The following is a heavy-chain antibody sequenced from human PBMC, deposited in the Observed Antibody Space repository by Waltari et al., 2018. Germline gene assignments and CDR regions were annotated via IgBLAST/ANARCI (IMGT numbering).Heavy chain of an antibody. Sequence: EVQLLESGGGLVQPGGSLRLSCAASGFTFSSYAMSWVRQAPGKGLEWVSAISGSGGSTYYAESVKGRFTIARDNSKNTLYLQMNSLRAEDTAVYYCAKGADWRELRSRFDYWGQGTLVTVSS. CDR2: ISGSGGST. V-gene: IGHV3-23*01. CDR1: GFTFSSYA. CDR3: AKGADWRELRSRFDY. D-gene: IGHD1-26*01. J-gene: IGHJ4*02.